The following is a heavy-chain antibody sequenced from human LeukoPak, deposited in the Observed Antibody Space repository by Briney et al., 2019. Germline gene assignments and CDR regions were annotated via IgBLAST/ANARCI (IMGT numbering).Heavy chain of an antibody. V-gene: IGHV4-59*02. CDR3: AKDGYYDSSAYYYVRYFDL. J-gene: IGHJ2*01. Sequence: PSETLSLTCTVSGGSVSSYYWSWIRQPPGRGLECIGYLYYSGSTNYNPSLRSRVTISVDTSKNQFSLKLNSVTAADTAVYYCAKDGYYDSSAYYYVRYFDLWGRGTLVTVSS. D-gene: IGHD3-22*01. CDR1: GGSVSSYY. CDR2: LYYSGST.